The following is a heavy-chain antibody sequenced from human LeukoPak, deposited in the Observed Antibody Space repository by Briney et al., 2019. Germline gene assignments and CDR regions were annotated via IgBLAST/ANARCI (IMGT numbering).Heavy chain of an antibody. CDR3: ATESPQREYGSGSPYFDY. D-gene: IGHD3-10*01. CDR1: GYTLTELS. J-gene: IGHJ4*02. Sequence: ASVKVSCKVSGYTLTELSMHWVRQAPGNGLEWMGGFDPEDGETIYAQKFQGRVTMTEDTSTDTAYMELSSLRSEDTAVYYCATESPQREYGSGSPYFDYWGQGTLVTVSS. V-gene: IGHV1-24*01. CDR2: FDPEDGET.